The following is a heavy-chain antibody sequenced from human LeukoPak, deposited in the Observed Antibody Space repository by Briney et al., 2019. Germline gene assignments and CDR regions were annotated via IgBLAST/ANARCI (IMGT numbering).Heavy chain of an antibody. CDR2: ISGSSGRT. D-gene: IGHD3-10*01. CDR1: GFTFSSYA. CDR3: AKDGGWFGELYWYFFDC. J-gene: IGHJ4*02. V-gene: IGHV3-23*01. Sequence: PGGSLRLSCAASGFTFSSYAMSWVRQAPGKGLEWVSAISGSSGRTYYADSVKGRFTISRDNSKNTLYLQMNSLRAEDTAVYYCAKDGGWFGELYWYFFDCWGQGTLVTVSS.